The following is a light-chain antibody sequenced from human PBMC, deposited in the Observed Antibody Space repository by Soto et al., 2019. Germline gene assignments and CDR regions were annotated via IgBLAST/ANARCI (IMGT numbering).Light chain of an antibody. V-gene: IGLV2-8*01. Sequence: QSALTQPPSASGSPGQSVTISCTGSSSDVGGYSSVSWYQLHPGKAPKLMVYEVSKRPSGVPDRFSGSKSGNTASLTVSGLQADDEAYYYCSSYAGSNNYVFGTGTKVTVL. CDR2: EVS. CDR1: SSDVGGYSS. J-gene: IGLJ1*01. CDR3: SSYAGSNNYV.